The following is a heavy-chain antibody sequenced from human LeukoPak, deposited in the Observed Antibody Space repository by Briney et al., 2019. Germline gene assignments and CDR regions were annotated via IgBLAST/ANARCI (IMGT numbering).Heavy chain of an antibody. Sequence: SGGSLRLSCAVSGFTVSSYAVGCVRQAPGTGLQWVSAISGSCYNTYYADSVKGRFTISRDNSKSTHSLQMDCLIAEDTAVYDCAIDAYCSTASCRRDFDSWGQGTLVTVSS. J-gene: IGHJ4*02. CDR1: GFTVSSYA. D-gene: IGHD2-2*01. CDR2: ISGSCYNT. V-gene: IGHV3-23*01. CDR3: AIDAYCSTASCRRDFDS.